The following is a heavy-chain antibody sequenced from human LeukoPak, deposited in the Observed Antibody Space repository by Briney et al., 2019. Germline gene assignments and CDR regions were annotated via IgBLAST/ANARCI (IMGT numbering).Heavy chain of an antibody. CDR2: ISSSSSTI. CDR3: ARAAPYYYDSSGYSAFDS. J-gene: IGHJ3*02. Sequence: GGSLRLSRAASGFTFRSYSMHWVRQAPAKGLDWVSYISSSSSTIYYADSVKGRFTISRDNAKNSLYLQMNSLRDEDTAVYYCARAAPYYYDSSGYSAFDSWGQGTMVTVSA. D-gene: IGHD3-22*01. V-gene: IGHV3-48*02. CDR1: GFTFRSYS.